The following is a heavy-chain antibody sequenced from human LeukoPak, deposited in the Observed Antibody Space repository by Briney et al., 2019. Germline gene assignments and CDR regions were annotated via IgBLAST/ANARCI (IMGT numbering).Heavy chain of an antibody. J-gene: IGHJ1*01. CDR2: ISAYSGNT. Sequence: ASVKVSCKASVYTFTTYGITWVRQARCQGREWMGWISAYSGNTNYAQNFQGRVTMTIDTSTSTAYMEMRSLKSDDTAVYYCARVPDHYAEYFQKWGQGTLVTVSS. CDR1: VYTFTTYG. CDR3: ARVPDHYAEYFQK. V-gene: IGHV1-18*01. D-gene: IGHD3-10*01.